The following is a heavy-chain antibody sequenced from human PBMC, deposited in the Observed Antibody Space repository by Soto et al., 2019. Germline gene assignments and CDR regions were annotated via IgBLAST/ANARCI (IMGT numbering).Heavy chain of an antibody. CDR1: GGSISSSSYY. Sequence: SETLSLTCTVSGGSISSSSYYWGWIRQPPGKGLEWIGSIYYSGSTYYNPSLKSRVTISVDTSKNQFSLKLSSVTAADTAVYYCARLSLEYYGSGSYAWTAWGQGTLVTVSS. V-gene: IGHV4-39*01. J-gene: IGHJ4*02. CDR3: ARLSLEYYGSGSYAWTA. CDR2: IYYSGST. D-gene: IGHD3-10*01.